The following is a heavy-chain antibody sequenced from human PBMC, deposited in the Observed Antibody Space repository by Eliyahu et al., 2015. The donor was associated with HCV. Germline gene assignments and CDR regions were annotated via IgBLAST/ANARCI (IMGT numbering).Heavy chain of an antibody. CDR1: GGSIXSGGYX. Sequence: QVQLQESGPGLVKPSQTLSLTCTVSGGSIXSGGYXWXWIRQHPGKGPGWVGDIYYSGSTYYNPSLKSRVTISVDTSKNQFSLKLSSVTAADTAVYYCARVLGRYCSGGSCSTNWFDPWGQGTLVTVSS. V-gene: IGHV4-31*03. D-gene: IGHD2-15*01. CDR2: IYYSGST. J-gene: IGHJ5*02. CDR3: ARVLGRYCSGGSCSTNWFDP.